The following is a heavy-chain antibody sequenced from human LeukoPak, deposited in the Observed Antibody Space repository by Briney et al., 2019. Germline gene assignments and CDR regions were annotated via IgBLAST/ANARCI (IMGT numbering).Heavy chain of an antibody. CDR2: ISGSRVYT. V-gene: IGHV3-11*05. CDR1: GFTFSDHY. CDR3: ARVGFGDSLPGY. D-gene: IGHD3-10*01. Sequence: PGGPLRLSCAASGFTFSDHYMSWIRQAPGKGLEWVSYISGSRVYTNYADSVKGRFTISRDNAKNSLYLQMNSLRAEDTAVYYCARVGFGDSLPGYWGQGTLVTVSS. J-gene: IGHJ4*02.